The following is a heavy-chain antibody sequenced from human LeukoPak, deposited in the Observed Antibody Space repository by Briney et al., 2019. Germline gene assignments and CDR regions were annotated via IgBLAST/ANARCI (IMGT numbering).Heavy chain of an antibody. J-gene: IGHJ4*02. D-gene: IGHD3/OR15-3a*01. Sequence: GTSLRLSCAASGFTFRSYGIHWVRQAPGKGLEWVAMISFDGTNKHYADSVKGRFTIPRDNSKDTLSLEMNNLRPEDTAVYYCARDLNLGTSDSYWGQGTLVTVSS. CDR1: GFTFRSYG. CDR2: ISFDGTNK. V-gene: IGHV3-30*03. CDR3: ARDLNLGTSDSY.